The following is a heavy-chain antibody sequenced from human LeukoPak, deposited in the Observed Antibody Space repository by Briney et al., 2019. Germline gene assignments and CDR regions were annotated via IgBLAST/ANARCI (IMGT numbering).Heavy chain of an antibody. J-gene: IGHJ4*02. D-gene: IGHD3-9*01. CDR1: GGSISSYY. Sequence: SETLSLICTVSGGSISSYYWSWVRQHPGKGLEWSGYIYYSGSTNYNPSLKSRVTISVDTSKNQFSLKLSSVTAADTAVYYCAREDILTGAFFDYWGQGTLVTVSS. V-gene: IGHV4-59*01. CDR2: IYYSGST. CDR3: AREDILTGAFFDY.